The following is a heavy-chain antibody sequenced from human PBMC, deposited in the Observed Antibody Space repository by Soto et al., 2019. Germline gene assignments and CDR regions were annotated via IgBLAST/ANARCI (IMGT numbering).Heavy chain of an antibody. D-gene: IGHD2-2*01. CDR1: GGSGGSFSGYY. J-gene: IGHJ2*01. CDR3: ARHGVPAASGGYWYFDL. CDR2: IYYSGST. Sequence: PSETLSLTCAVYGGSGGSFSGYYWSWIRQPPGKGLEWIGYIYYSGSTNYNPSLKSRVTISVDTSKNQFSLKLSSVTAADTAVYYCARHGVPAASGGYWYFDLRGRGTLVTVSS. V-gene: IGHV4-59*08.